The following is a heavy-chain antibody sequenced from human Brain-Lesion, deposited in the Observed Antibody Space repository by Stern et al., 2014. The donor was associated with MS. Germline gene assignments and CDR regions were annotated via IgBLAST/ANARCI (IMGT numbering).Heavy chain of an antibody. J-gene: IGHJ4*02. CDR1: GFTFNSYA. CDR2: LIGSGVGT. Sequence: EVQLVQSGGGLVQPGGSLRLSCAASGFTFNSYAMSWVRPAPGKGLEWVSSLIGSGVGTYYAQSVKGRFTISRDNSKNTLYLQMNSLRAEDTAVYYCAKGTYYDILTGISAYPDLDYWGQGTLITVSS. D-gene: IGHD3-9*01. V-gene: IGHV3-23*04. CDR3: AKGTYYDILTGISAYPDLDY.